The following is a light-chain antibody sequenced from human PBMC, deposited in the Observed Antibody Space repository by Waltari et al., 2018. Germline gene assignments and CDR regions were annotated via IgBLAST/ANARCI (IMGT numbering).Light chain of an antibody. CDR1: SSNIGADSD. V-gene: IGLV1-40*01. J-gene: IGLJ2*01. CDR3: QSYDSSLIASV. Sequence: QSGLTQPPSVSGAPGPSVTISCTGTSSNIGADSDVHRYQVLPGTAPKLLIFGNNHRPSGVPDRFSGSKSGPSASLAITGLQAEDEADYYCQSYDSSLIASVFGGGTKLTVL. CDR2: GNN.